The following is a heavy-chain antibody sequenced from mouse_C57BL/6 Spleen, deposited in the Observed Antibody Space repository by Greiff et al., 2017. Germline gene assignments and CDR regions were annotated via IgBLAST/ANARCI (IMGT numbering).Heavy chain of an antibody. V-gene: IGHV2-9-1*01. CDR3: ARTPYDYDPYYFDY. CDR1: GFSLTSYA. J-gene: IGHJ2*01. D-gene: IGHD2-4*01. Sequence: VQGVESGPGLVAPSQSLSITCTVSGFSLTSYAISWVRQPPGKGLEWLGVIWTGGGTNYNSALKSRLSISKDNSKSQVFLKMNSLQTDDTARYYCARTPYDYDPYYFDYWGQGTTLTVSS. CDR2: IWTGGGT.